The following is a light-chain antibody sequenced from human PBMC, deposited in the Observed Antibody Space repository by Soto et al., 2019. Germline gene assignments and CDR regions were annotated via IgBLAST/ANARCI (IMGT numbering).Light chain of an antibody. CDR3: SSYTSSSTS. J-gene: IGLJ1*01. CDR2: DVS. CDR1: SSDVGGYNY. V-gene: IGLV2-14*01. Sequence: QSVLTQPASVSGSPGQSITISCTGTSSDVGGYNYVSWYQQHPGKAPKLMIYDVSNRPSGVSNRFSGSKSGNTASLTISGLQAEDEAEYYCSSYTSSSTSFGTGTKVPV.